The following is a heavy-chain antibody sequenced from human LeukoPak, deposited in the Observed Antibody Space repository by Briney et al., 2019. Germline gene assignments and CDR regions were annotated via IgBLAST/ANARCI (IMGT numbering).Heavy chain of an antibody. J-gene: IGHJ4*02. CDR2: IIPTLEIA. D-gene: IGHD5-18*01. V-gene: IGHV1-69*04. Sequence: SVKVSCKASGGTFSSYAITWVRQAPGQGLEWMGRIIPTLEIAYYAQKFQGRVTITADKSTSTAYMELSSLRPEDTAVYYCARVLSGSWLWFWGQGTSVTVSS. CDR3: ARVLSGSWLWF. CDR1: GGTFSSYA.